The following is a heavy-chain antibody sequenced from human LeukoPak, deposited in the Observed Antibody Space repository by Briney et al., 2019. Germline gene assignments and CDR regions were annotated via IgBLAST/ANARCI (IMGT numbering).Heavy chain of an antibody. V-gene: IGHV4-59*08. CDR3: ARHGGITMVRGVLSAFDI. CDR1: GGSVSSYY. J-gene: IGHJ3*02. CDR2: IYYSGNT. D-gene: IGHD3-10*01. Sequence: SDTLSLTCSVSGGSVSSYYWSWIRQPPGKGLEWVGYIYYSGNTNYNPPLKSRVTISVDASKNEYSLKLSSVTAADTAVYYCARHGGITMVRGVLSAFDIWGQGTMVTVSS.